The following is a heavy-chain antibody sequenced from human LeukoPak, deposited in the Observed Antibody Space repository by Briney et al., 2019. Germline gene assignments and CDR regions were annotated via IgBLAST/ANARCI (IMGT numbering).Heavy chain of an antibody. J-gene: IGHJ4*02. CDR2: INQDGSEK. D-gene: IGHD3-16*01. CDR3: ARGMSTGEY. CDR1: GFTFSSYW. V-gene: IGHV3-7*04. Sequence: GGSLRLSCAASGFTFSSYWMSWVRQPPGKGLEWVANINQDGSEKYYVDSVKGRFTISRDNAKNSLYLQMDSLRAEDTAVYYCARGMSTGEYWGQGTLVTVSS.